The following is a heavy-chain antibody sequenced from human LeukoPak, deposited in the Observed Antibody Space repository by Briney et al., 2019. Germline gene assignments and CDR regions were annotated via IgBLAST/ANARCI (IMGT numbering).Heavy chain of an antibody. J-gene: IGHJ4*02. CDR1: GLSFSSQA. Sequence: GGSLRLSCAASGLSFSSQAMTWVRQAPGKGLEWVSGMSGSGDHIYYADSVKGRFTISRDNSRDTLYLQMNRLRAEDTAIYYCAKVPDNHIGSGRSGYWGQGTLVTVSS. CDR3: AKVPDNHIGSGRSGY. CDR2: MSGSGDHI. D-gene: IGHD3-10*01. V-gene: IGHV3-23*01.